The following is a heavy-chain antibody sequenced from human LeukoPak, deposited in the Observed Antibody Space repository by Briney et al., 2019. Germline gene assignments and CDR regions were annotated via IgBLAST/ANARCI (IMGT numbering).Heavy chain of an antibody. D-gene: IGHD2-15*01. Sequence: PGGSLRLSCAGSGFTFSTFPMSWVRQAPGKGLEWVSSISVSGSTTYYADSVKGRFTISRDNSKNTLYLQVNSLSAGDTAIYYCAKGSVAAHYFFNYWGQGTLVTVSS. CDR1: GFTFSTFP. V-gene: IGHV3-23*01. J-gene: IGHJ4*02. CDR3: AKGSVAAHYFFNY. CDR2: ISVSGSTT.